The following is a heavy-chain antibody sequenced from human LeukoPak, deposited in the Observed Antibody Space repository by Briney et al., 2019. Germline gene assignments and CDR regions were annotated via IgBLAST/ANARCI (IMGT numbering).Heavy chain of an antibody. CDR1: GVSFSGYY. D-gene: IGHD3-10*01. CDR2: INHSGST. V-gene: IGHV4-34*01. Sequence: SETLSLTCAVYGVSFSGYYWSWIRQPPGKGLEWIGEINHSGSTNYNPSLKSRVAISVDTSKNQFSLKLSSVTAADTAVYYCARGARFQVPYPSDIWGQGTMVTVSS. CDR3: ARGARFQVPYPSDI. J-gene: IGHJ3*02.